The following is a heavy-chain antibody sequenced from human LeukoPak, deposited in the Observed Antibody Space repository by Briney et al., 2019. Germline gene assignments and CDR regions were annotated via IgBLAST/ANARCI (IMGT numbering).Heavy chain of an antibody. CDR3: ARALMIYYFDY. D-gene: IGHD3-22*01. CDR2: MYYSGST. V-gene: IGHV4-39*07. CDR1: GGSISSSSYY. Sequence: PSETLSLTCNVSGGSISSSSYYWGWIRQPPGKGLEWIGSMYYSGSTYYNPSLKSRVTISVDTSKNQFSLKLSSVTAADTAVYYCARALMIYYFDYWGQGTLVTVSS. J-gene: IGHJ4*02.